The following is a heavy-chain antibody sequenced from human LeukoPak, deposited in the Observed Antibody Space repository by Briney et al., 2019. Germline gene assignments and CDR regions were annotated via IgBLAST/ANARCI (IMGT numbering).Heavy chain of an antibody. J-gene: IGHJ4*02. CDR1: GFTFDDYA. V-gene: IGHV3-9*01. Sequence: GGSLRLSCAASGFTFDDYAMHWVRQAPGKGLEWVSGISRNSGVLGCADSVKGRFTISRDNAKNSLYLQMNSLRAEDTALYYYARGDTSSWYLFDYWGQGTLVTVSA. CDR3: ARGDTSSWYLFDY. D-gene: IGHD6-13*01. CDR2: ISRNSGVL.